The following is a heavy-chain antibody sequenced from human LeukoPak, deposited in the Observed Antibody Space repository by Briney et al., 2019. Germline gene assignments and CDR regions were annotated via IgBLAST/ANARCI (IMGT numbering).Heavy chain of an antibody. J-gene: IGHJ5*02. CDR3: ARVSSSPYSNWFDP. Sequence: GGSLRLSCAASEFTFSSYSMNWVRQAPGKGLEWVSYISSSSSTIYYADSVKGRFTISRDNAKNSLYLQMNSLRAEDTAVYYCARVSSSPYSNWFDPWGQGTLVTVSS. CDR1: EFTFSSYS. V-gene: IGHV3-48*01. CDR2: ISSSSSTI. D-gene: IGHD6-13*01.